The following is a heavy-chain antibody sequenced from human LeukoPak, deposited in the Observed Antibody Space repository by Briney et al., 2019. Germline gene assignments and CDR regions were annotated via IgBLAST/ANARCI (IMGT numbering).Heavy chain of an antibody. J-gene: IGHJ2*01. CDR2: MWVDGTRK. D-gene: IGHD2-2*01. CDR3: VAVLVPAAFWYFDV. V-gene: IGHV3-33*01. Sequence: PGTSLRLSCATSGFPFSQHGYHWVRQAPGKGLEWTAVMWVDGTRKYYADSVEGRFTISRDNSKSTLYLQIDSLRPEDTAVYYCVAVLVPAAFWYFDVWGRGTQVTVSS. CDR1: GFPFSQHG.